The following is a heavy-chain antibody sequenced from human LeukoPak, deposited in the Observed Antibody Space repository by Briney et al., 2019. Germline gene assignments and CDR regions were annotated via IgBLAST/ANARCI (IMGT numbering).Heavy chain of an antibody. Sequence: ASVKVSCKASGYTFTSYDINWVRQATGQGLEWMGWMNPNSGNTGYAQKFQGRVTMTRNTSISTAYMELSSLRSEDTAVYYCARGPPPGYCTNGVCYQADYYNYYGMDVWGQGTTVTVSS. CDR2: MNPNSGNT. CDR3: ARGPPPGYCTNGVCYQADYYNYYGMDV. D-gene: IGHD2-8*01. CDR1: GYTFTSYD. J-gene: IGHJ6*02. V-gene: IGHV1-8*01.